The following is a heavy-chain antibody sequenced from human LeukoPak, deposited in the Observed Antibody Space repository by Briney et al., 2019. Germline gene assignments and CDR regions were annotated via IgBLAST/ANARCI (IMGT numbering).Heavy chain of an antibody. CDR3: ARTQSGSYNY. D-gene: IGHD1-26*01. V-gene: IGHV1-2*06. J-gene: IGHJ4*02. Sequence: ASVKVSCKASGYTFIGYYVDWVRQAPGQGLEWMGRLNPNSGDTNYSQKFQGRVTMTRDTSINTAYMELSSLRSYDTAVYYCARTQSGSYNYWGQGTLITVSS. CDR1: GYTFIGYY. CDR2: LNPNSGDT.